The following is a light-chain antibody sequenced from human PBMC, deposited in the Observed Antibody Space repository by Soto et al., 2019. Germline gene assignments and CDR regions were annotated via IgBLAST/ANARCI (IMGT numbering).Light chain of an antibody. V-gene: IGKV1-27*01. J-gene: IGKJ1*01. Sequence: DIQMTQSPSSLSASVGDRVTITCRASQDVSHYLAWYQQQPGKVPKLLIYAASTLQSGVPSRFSGSGSGTDFTHTISSLQPEDVATYYCQKYNSAPRTFGQGTKVEIK. CDR2: AAS. CDR3: QKYNSAPRT. CDR1: QDVSHY.